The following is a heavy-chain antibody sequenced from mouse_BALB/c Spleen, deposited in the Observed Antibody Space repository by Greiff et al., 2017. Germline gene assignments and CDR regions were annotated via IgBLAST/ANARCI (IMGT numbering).Heavy chain of an antibody. CDR1: GFNIKDTY. D-gene: IGHD2-1*01. Sequence: VQLKQSGAELVKPGASVKLSCTASGFNIKDTYMHWVKQRPEQGLEWIGRIDPANGNTKYDPKFQGKATITADTSSNTAYLQLSSLTSEDTAVYYCARSLYGNPAWFAYWGQGTLVTVSA. CDR3: ARSLYGNPAWFAY. J-gene: IGHJ3*01. CDR2: IDPANGNT. V-gene: IGHV14-3*02.